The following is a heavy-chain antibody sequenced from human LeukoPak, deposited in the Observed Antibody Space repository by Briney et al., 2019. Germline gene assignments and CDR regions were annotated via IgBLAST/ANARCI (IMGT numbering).Heavy chain of an antibody. CDR1: GGSLSGYF. V-gene: IGHV4-34*01. J-gene: IGHJ1*01. CDR3: ARGLEQFYYESGGSLDKGLGSYSLPQH. D-gene: IGHD3-22*01. CDR2: INPSGST. Sequence: SETLSLTCVVYGGSLSGYFWSWIRQPPGKGLEWIGEINPSGSTNYKPSLKSRVTISVDTSNNQFSLKLNSVTAADTAVYYCARGLEQFYYESGGSLDKGLGSYSLPQHWGQGTLVTVSS.